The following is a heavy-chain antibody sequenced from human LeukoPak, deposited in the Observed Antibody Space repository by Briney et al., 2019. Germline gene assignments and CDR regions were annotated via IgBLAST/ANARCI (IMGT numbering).Heavy chain of an antibody. CDR2: ISAYNGNT. CDR1: GYTFTSYG. V-gene: IGHV1-18*01. Sequence: VASVKVSCKASGYTFTSYGISWVRQAPGQGLEWMGWISAYNGNTNYAQKLQGRVTMTTDTSTSTAYMELRSLRSDDTAVYYCAREYSSGYYYVYLGVEGNWFDPWGQGTLVTVSS. J-gene: IGHJ5*02. CDR3: AREYSSGYYYVYLGVEGNWFDP. D-gene: IGHD3-22*01.